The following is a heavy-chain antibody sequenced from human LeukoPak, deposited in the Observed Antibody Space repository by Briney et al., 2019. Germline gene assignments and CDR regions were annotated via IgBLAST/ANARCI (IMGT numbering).Heavy chain of an antibody. J-gene: IGHJ3*02. D-gene: IGHD1-26*01. V-gene: IGHV1-3*01. Sequence: ASVKVSCKASGYTFTSYAMHWLRQAPGQRLEWMGWINAGNGNTKYSQKFQGRVTITRDTSASTAYMELSSLRSEDTAVYYCARDSDLIVGATTGAFDIWGQGTMVTVSS. CDR1: GYTFTSYA. CDR2: INAGNGNT. CDR3: ARDSDLIVGATTGAFDI.